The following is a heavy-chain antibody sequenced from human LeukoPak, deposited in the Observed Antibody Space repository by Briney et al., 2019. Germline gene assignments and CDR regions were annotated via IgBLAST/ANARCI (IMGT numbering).Heavy chain of an antibody. D-gene: IGHD4-17*01. CDR3: PRPKYGDAAYFAL. V-gene: IGHV4-38-2*01. Sequence: SETLSLTCAVSGYSISSGYYWGWIRQPPGKGLEWIGSIYHSGNTYYNPSLKSRVTIPVDTSKNQFFLKVTSVTAADAAVYYCPRPKYGDAAYFALWGRGALVTVPS. CDR2: IYHSGNT. CDR1: GYSISSGYY. J-gene: IGHJ2*01.